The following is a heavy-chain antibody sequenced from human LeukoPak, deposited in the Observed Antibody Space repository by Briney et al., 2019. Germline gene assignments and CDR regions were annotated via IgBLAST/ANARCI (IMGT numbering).Heavy chain of an antibody. J-gene: IGHJ4*02. CDR3: ARVGDVNFYDF. CDR2: VNDDGDRT. D-gene: IGHD5-24*01. Sequence: GGSLRLSCVASGFTFSRYSMHWVRQIPGKGLEDVSAVNDDGDRTYYADSVKARFTISRDNSKNTLFLQMGSLRAEDMAVYYCARVGDVNFYDFWGQGTLVTVSS. V-gene: IGHV3-64*02. CDR1: GFTFSRYS.